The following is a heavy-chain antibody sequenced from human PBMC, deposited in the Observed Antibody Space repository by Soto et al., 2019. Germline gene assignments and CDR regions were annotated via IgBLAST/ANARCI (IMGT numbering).Heavy chain of an antibody. CDR1: SGPFRDSG. CDR2: ISYDGSNQ. D-gene: IGHD3-3*01. V-gene: IGHV3-30*18. J-gene: IGHJ4*02. Sequence: SQRVSWAPASGPFRDSGSHWIRHDHGKVLKCLALISYDGSNQYYADSVKGRFTSSRDNSKNMVFLQMSSLRAEDTAVYYCAKREFGVVIVFDYWGQGT. CDR3: AKREFGVVIVFDY.